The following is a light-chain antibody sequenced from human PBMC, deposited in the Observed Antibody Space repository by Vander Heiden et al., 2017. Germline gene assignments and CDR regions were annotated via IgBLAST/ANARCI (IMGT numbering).Light chain of an antibody. J-gene: IGKJ4*01. CDR3: QQRSNWPPALT. CDR1: QSVSSY. V-gene: IGKV3-11*01. Sequence: IVLTQSPATLSLSPAERATLSCRASQSVSSYLAWYQQKPGQAPRLPIYDASNRATGIPARFSGSGSGTDFTLTISSLEPEDFAVYYCQQRSNWPPALTFGGGTKVRSN. CDR2: DAS.